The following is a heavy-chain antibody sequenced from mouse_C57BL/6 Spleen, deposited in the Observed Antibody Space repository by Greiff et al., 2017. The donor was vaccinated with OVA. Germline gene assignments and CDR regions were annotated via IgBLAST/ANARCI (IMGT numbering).Heavy chain of an antibody. CDR1: GYTFTSYW. V-gene: IGHV1-53*01. Sequence: QVQLQQPGTELVNPGASVKLSCKASGYTFTSYWMHWVKQRPGQGLEWIGNINPSNGDTNFNEKFKSKATLTVDKSSGIVYMQLSSLTSEDSAVYYCVAAQATAYWGQGTLVTVSA. CDR3: VAAQATAY. J-gene: IGHJ3*01. CDR2: INPSNGDT. D-gene: IGHD3-2*02.